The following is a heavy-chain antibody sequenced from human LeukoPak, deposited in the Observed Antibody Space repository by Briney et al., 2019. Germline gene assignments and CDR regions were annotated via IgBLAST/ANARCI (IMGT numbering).Heavy chain of an antibody. CDR1: GGSISSYY. CDR3: ARGGDTAMVWYYYYYMDV. Sequence: SETLSLTCTVSGGSISSYYWSWIRQPPGKGLEWIGRIYTSGSTNYNPSLKSRVTMSVDTSKNQFSLKLSSVTAADTAVYYCARGGDTAMVWYYYYYMDVWGKGTTVTISS. CDR2: IYTSGST. J-gene: IGHJ6*03. V-gene: IGHV4-4*07. D-gene: IGHD5-18*01.